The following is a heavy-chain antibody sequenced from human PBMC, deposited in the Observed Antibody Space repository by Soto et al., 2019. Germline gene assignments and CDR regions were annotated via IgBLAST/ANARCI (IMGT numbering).Heavy chain of an antibody. J-gene: IGHJ6*02. CDR2: IRGFSPYT. Sequence: PGGSLRLSXISSGFTFRTYTMNWVRQAPGKGLEWVSGIRGFSPYTFYAESVKGRFTISRDNAKNSLFLQMNSLRAEDTAVYYCARDRGYDAHDFYYNAMDVWGQGTTVTVSS. CDR3: ARDRGYDAHDFYYNAMDV. V-gene: IGHV3-21*01. CDR1: GFTFRTYT. D-gene: IGHD2-15*01.